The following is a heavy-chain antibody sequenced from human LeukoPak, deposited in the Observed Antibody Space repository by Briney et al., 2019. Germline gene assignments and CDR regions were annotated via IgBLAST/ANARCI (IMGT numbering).Heavy chain of an antibody. CDR3: AREVRNYYDSSGAYYYYYGMDV. D-gene: IGHD3-22*01. CDR2: TYYRSKWYN. CDR1: GDSVSSNSAA. J-gene: IGHJ6*02. V-gene: IGHV6-1*01. Sequence: SQTLSLTCAISGDSVSSNSAAWNWIRQSPSRGLEWLGRTYYRSKWYNDYAVSVKSRITINPDTSKNQFSLQLNSVTPEDTAVYHCAREVRNYYDSSGAYYYYYGMDVWGQGTTVTVSS.